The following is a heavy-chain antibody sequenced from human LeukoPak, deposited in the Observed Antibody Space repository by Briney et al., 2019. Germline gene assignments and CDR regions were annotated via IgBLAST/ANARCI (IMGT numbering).Heavy chain of an antibody. V-gene: IGHV4-34*01. J-gene: IGHJ4*02. CDR2: INHSGSN. CDR1: GGSFSGYY. Sequence: PSETLSLTCAVYGGSFSGYYWSWIRHPPGKGLEWIGEINHSGSNNYNTSHMSRVTISVDTSKNQFSRKLSSVTAADTAVYYCARLVDIVATATPEDYWGQGTLVTVSS. D-gene: IGHD5-12*01. CDR3: ARLVDIVATATPEDY.